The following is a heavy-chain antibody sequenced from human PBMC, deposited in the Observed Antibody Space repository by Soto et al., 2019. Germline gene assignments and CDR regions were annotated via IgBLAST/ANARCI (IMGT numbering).Heavy chain of an antibody. CDR1: GGTFSSYA. CDR3: ATNNRASYHFDY. D-gene: IGHD3-16*02. J-gene: IGHJ4*02. Sequence: ASVKVSCKAFGGTFSSYAISWVRQAPGQGLEWMGGIIPLFGTTNYAPKFQGRVAITADERARTAYMDLSSLKSEDTAVYYCATNNRASYHFDYWGQGTLVTVSS. V-gene: IGHV1-69*13. CDR2: IIPLFGTT.